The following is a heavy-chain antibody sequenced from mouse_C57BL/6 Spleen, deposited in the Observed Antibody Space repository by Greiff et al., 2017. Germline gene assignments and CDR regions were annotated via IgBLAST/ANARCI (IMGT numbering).Heavy chain of an antibody. Sequence: EVHLVESGEGLVKPGGSLKLSCAASGFTFSSYAMSWVRQTPEKRLEWVAYISSGGDYIYYADTVKGRFTISRDNARNTLYLQMSSLKSEDTAMYYCTRYDYDGYYFDYWGQGTTLTVSS. V-gene: IGHV5-9-1*02. CDR2: ISSGGDYI. D-gene: IGHD2-4*01. J-gene: IGHJ2*01. CDR1: GFTFSSYA. CDR3: TRYDYDGYYFDY.